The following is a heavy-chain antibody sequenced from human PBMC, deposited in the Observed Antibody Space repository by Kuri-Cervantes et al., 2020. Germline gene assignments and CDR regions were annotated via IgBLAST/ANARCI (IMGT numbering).Heavy chain of an antibody. CDR2: ISYDGSNK. D-gene: IGHD1-26*01. CDR3: ARDSGSRDYYYYYGMDV. CDR1: GFTFSSYA. V-gene: IGHV3-30-3*01. J-gene: IGHJ6*02. Sequence: GSLRLSCAASGFTFSSYAMHWVRQAPGKGLEWVAVISYDGSNKYYADSVKGRFTISRDNAKNSLYVQMSRLRAEDTAVYYCARDSGSRDYYYYYGMDVWGQGTTVTVSS.